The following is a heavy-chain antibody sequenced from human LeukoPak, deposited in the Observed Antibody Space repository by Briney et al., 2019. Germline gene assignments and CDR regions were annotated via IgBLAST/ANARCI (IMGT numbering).Heavy chain of an antibody. D-gene: IGHD6-13*01. Sequence: SETLSLTCTVSGGSLSSYYCSWIRQPPGKGLEWIGYIYYSGSTNYNPSLKSRVTISVDTSKNQFSLKLSSVTAADTAVYYCARLPGGAAGTSLFDYWGQGALVTVSS. J-gene: IGHJ4*02. CDR3: ARLPGGAAGTSLFDY. V-gene: IGHV4-59*12. CDR1: GGSLSSYY. CDR2: IYYSGST.